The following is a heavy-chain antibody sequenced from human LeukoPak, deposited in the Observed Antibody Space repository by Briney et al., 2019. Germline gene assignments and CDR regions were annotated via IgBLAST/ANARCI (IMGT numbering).Heavy chain of an antibody. Sequence: GGSLRLSCSASGXTFSSYAMHWVRQAPGKGLEYVSAISSNGGSTNYADSVKGRFTISRDNAKNSLYLQMNSLRAEDTAVYYCARDLPYYYDSSGPLDYWGQGTLVTVSS. V-gene: IGHV3-64*04. J-gene: IGHJ4*02. D-gene: IGHD3-22*01. CDR3: ARDLPYYYDSSGPLDY. CDR1: GXTFSSYA. CDR2: ISSNGGST.